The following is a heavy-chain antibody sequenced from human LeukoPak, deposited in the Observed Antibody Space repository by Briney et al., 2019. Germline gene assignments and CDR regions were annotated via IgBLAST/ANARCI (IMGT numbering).Heavy chain of an antibody. CDR1: GGSISSGGYY. J-gene: IGHJ6*02. D-gene: IGHD2-2*01. CDR3: ARTDIVVVGGMDV. Sequence: SQTLSLTCTVSGGSISSGGYYWSWIRQHPGKGLEWIGYIYYSGSTYYNPSLKSRVTISVDASKNQFSLKLSSVTAADTAVYYCARTDIVVVGGMDVWGQGTTVTVSS. CDR2: IYYSGST. V-gene: IGHV4-31*03.